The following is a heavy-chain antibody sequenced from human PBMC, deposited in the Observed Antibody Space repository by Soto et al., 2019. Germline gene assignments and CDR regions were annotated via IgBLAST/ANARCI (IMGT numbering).Heavy chain of an antibody. CDR3: ARGGVRPPSIVVVTAIPIQYYGMDV. V-gene: IGHV4-31*03. D-gene: IGHD2-21*02. CDR1: GGSISSGGYY. J-gene: IGHJ6*02. Sequence: SETLSLTCTVSGGSISSGGYYWSWIRQHPGKGLEWIGYIYYSGSTYYNPSLKSRVTISVDTSKNQFSLKLSSVTAADTAVYYCARGGVRPPSIVVVTAIPIQYYGMDVWGQGTTVTVYS. CDR2: IYYSGST.